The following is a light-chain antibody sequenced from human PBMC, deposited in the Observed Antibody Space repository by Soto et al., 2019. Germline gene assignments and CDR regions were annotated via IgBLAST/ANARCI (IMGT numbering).Light chain of an antibody. CDR2: NTS. Sequence: IVLTQSPGTLSLSPGERATLSCRASQSVSSSYLAWYQQKPGQAPRLLIYNTSSRATGIPDRFSGSGSGTDFTLTISRLELEDFAVYYCQQYGSSLLTFGGGTKVEIK. V-gene: IGKV3-20*01. CDR3: QQYGSSLLT. CDR1: QSVSSSY. J-gene: IGKJ4*01.